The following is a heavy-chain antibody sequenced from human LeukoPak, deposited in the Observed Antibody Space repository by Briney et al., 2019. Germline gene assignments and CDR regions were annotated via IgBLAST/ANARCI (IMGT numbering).Heavy chain of an antibody. D-gene: IGHD3-22*01. CDR2: ISGSGGNT. CDR1: GFIFSSYS. CDR3: VKGPRGTSGYTH. J-gene: IGHJ4*02. V-gene: IGHV3-23*01. Sequence: GGSLRLSCAASGFIFSSYSMNWVRQAPGKGLEWVSAISGSGGNTYYADSVKGRFTVSRDNSENTLYLQMNSLRAEDTAIYYCVKGPRGTSGYTHWGQGTLVTVSS.